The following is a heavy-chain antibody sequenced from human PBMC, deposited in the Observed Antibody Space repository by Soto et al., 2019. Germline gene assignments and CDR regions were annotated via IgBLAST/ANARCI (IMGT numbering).Heavy chain of an antibody. Sequence: GGSLRFSCVASGFTFSGYEMNWVRQAPGEGLEWVSYISSSGTTIYYADSVKGRFTISRDNAKNSLYLQMNSLRAEDTAVYYCARGRPLLQYWGQGTLVTVSS. CDR3: ARGRPLLQY. V-gene: IGHV3-48*03. J-gene: IGHJ1*01. CDR1: GFTFSGYE. CDR2: ISSSGTTI.